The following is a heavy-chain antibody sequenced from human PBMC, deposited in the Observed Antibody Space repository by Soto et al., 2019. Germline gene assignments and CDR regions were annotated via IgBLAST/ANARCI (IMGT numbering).Heavy chain of an antibody. D-gene: IGHD4-17*01. CDR2: IIPILGIA. J-gene: IGHJ4*02. Sequence: QVQLVQSGAEVKKPGSSVKVSCKASGGTFSSYTISWVRQAPGQGLEWMGRIIPILGIANYAQKFQGRVTITADKSTSTAYMELSSLRSEDTAVYYCARVFGYGEYRDYWGQGTLVTVSS. V-gene: IGHV1-69*02. CDR1: GGTFSSYT. CDR3: ARVFGYGEYRDY.